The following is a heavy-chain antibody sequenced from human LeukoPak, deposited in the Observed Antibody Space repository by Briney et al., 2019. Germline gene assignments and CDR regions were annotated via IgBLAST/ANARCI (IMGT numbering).Heavy chain of an antibody. CDR1: GGSIRNYY. Sequence: SETLSLTCTVSGGSIRNYYWSWIRQPPGKGLEWIGYIFYSGSTNYNPSLKSRVTISVDTSKNQFSLKLSSVTAADTAVYYCARHIQVTFRVSRLGWFDAWGQGTLVTVSS. V-gene: IGHV4-59*08. D-gene: IGHD3-9*01. CDR2: IFYSGST. J-gene: IGHJ5*02. CDR3: ARHIQVTFRVSRLGWFDA.